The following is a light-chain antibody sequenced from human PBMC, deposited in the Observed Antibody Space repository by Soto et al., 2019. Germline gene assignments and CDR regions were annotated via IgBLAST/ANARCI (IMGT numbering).Light chain of an antibody. Sequence: QSVLTRPASVSGSPGQSITISCTGASTDVDGYDYVSWYQQHPGQAPKLIIFDVNNRPSGVSSRFSGSKSGDTASLTISGLQAEDDADYYCSSYTSSAPFYVFATGTKVTVL. J-gene: IGLJ1*01. CDR3: SSYTSSAPFYV. V-gene: IGLV2-14*03. CDR2: DVN. CDR1: STDVDGYDY.